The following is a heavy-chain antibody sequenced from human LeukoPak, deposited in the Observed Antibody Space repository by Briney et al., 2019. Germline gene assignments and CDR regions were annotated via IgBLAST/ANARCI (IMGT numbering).Heavy chain of an antibody. D-gene: IGHD4-17*01. CDR3: AREHGDYNY. V-gene: IGHV3-48*01. Sequence: GGSLRLSCAASGFTFSNYGMHWVRQAPGKGLEWVSYISSSSSTIYYADSVKGRFTISRDNAKNSLYLQMNSLRAEDTAVYYCAREHGDYNYWGQGTLVTVSS. J-gene: IGHJ4*02. CDR2: ISSSSSTI. CDR1: GFTFSNYG.